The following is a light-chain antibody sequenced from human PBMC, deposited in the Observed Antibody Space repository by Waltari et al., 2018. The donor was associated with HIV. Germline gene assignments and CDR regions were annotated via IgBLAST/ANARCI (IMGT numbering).Light chain of an antibody. Sequence: IVLTQSPATLSVSPGERAPLSCRASQGISTNLVWYQQRPGQRPRRLIYAASSRATGIAARSSGSGSGTEFTLTIASIQSEDVAGYYCKHYNNWPLDGFTCGPGTKVDSK. V-gene: IGKV3-15*01. CDR2: AAS. J-gene: IGKJ3*01. CDR3: KHYNNWPLDGFT. CDR1: QGISTN.